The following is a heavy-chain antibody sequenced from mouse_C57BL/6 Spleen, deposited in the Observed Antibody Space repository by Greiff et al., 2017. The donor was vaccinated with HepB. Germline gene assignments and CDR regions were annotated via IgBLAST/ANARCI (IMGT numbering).Heavy chain of an antibody. CDR3: ARANWDVCFDY. D-gene: IGHD4-1*01. CDR1: GYTFTSYW. Sequence: VKLQQPGAELVKPGASVKLSCKASGYTFTSYWMHWVKQRPGQGLEWIGMIHPNSGSTNYNEKFKSKATLTVDKSSSTAYMQLSSLTSEDSAVYYCARANWDVCFDYWGQGTTLTVSS. V-gene: IGHV1-64*01. CDR2: IHPNSGST. J-gene: IGHJ2*01.